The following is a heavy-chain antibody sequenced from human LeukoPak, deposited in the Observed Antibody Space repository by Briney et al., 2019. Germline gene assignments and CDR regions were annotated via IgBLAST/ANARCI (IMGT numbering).Heavy chain of an antibody. CDR1: GGSISSSNW. V-gene: IGHV4-4*02. J-gene: IGHJ6*02. D-gene: IGHD3-3*01. CDR3: ARDLDFFFSGSSV. Sequence: SETLSLTCAVSGGSISSSNWWSWVRQPPGKGLEWIGEIYHSGSTNYNPSLKSRVTISVDKSKNQFSLKLSSVTAADTAVYYCARDLDFFFSGSSVWGQGTTVTVPS. CDR2: IYHSGST.